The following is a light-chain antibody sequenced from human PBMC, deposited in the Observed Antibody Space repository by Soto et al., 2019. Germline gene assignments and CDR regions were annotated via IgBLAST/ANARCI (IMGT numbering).Light chain of an antibody. Sequence: QSALTQPASVSGSPGQSITISCTGTSSDVGCYNLVSWYQQHPGKAPKLMIYEGSKRPSGVSNRFSGSKSGNTASLTISGLQAEDEADYYCCSYAGSSTFGFGGGTKVTVL. CDR3: CSYAGSSTFG. J-gene: IGLJ3*02. CDR1: SSDVGCYNL. CDR2: EGS. V-gene: IGLV2-23*03.